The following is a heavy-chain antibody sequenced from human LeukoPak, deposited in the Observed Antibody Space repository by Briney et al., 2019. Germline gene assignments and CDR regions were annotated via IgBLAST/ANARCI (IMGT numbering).Heavy chain of an antibody. D-gene: IGHD2-15*01. J-gene: IGHJ4*02. CDR3: AKESSYSGGSCIDF. Sequence: GGSLRLSCAASGFSVSDNYMTWVRQAPGKGLEWVSVIYSGGGTYYADSVKGRFTISRDNSKNMLYLQMDSLRAEDTAVYYCAKESSYSGGSCIDFWGKGTLVTVSS. CDR2: IYSGGGT. CDR1: GFSVSDNY. V-gene: IGHV3-53*01.